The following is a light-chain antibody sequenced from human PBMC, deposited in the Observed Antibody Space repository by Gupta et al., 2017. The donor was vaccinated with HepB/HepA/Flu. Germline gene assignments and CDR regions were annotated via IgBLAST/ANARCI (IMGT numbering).Light chain of an antibody. CDR2: WAS. J-gene: IGKJ2*01. CDR3: QQYCITSYT. CDR1: QSVFYSSNNKNY. V-gene: IGKV4-1*01. Sequence: DIVMTQSPDSLAVSLGETATINCKSSQSVFYSSNNKNYLAWYQQKPGQPPKLLIYWASTRESGVPDRFTGSGSGTDFTLTISSLQAEDVAVYYCQQYCITSYTFGQGTKLEIK.